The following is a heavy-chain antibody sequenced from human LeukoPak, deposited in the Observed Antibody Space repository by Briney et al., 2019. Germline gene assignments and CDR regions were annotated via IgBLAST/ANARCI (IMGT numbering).Heavy chain of an antibody. J-gene: IGHJ3*02. V-gene: IGHV4-59*08. Sequence: KPSETLSLTCTVSGGPIRSYYWSWLRQSRGKGLEGFGDIYDSGTTNYNPSLDSRVTISVDTSRNQFSLKLSSVTAADTAVYYCARHTASWDYEAFDIWGQGTTVTVSS. CDR2: IYDSGTT. D-gene: IGHD1-7*01. CDR3: ARHTASWDYEAFDI. CDR1: GGPIRSYY.